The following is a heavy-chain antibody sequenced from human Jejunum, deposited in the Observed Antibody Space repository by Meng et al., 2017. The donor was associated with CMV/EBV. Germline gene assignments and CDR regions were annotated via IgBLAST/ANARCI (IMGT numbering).Heavy chain of an antibody. CDR3: ARAGGIYDSPDV. Sequence: ASGFNFTSYSMNWVRQAPGKGLEWVSSISSSSSYIYYADSVKGRFTISRDNAKNSLYLQMNSLRAEDTAVYYCARAGGIYDSPDVWGQGTTVTVSS. CDR2: ISSSSSYI. J-gene: IGHJ6*02. D-gene: IGHD3-3*01. CDR1: GFNFTSYS. V-gene: IGHV3-21*01.